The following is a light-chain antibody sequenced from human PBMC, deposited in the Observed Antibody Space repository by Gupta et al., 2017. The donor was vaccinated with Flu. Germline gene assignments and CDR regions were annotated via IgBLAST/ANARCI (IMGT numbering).Light chain of an antibody. CDR2: DDR. J-gene: IGLJ3*02. Sequence: GNTDRTTGGGSKVGSKSVHWYQQNPGQAPVLLVYDDRNRHSGIPERFSGSNYGTTATVTITRVEAGDEADYYCQVWDRNSDLCVFGGGTKLTVL. V-gene: IGLV3-21*03. CDR3: QVWDRNSDLCV. CDR1: KVGSKS.